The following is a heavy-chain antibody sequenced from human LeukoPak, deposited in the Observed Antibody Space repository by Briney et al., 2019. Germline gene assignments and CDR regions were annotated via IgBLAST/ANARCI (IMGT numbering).Heavy chain of an antibody. CDR2: ISGSGGST. V-gene: IGHV3-23*01. J-gene: IGHJ6*02. CDR1: GFTFSSYA. D-gene: IGHD2-21*01. Sequence: GGSLRLSCAASGFTFSSYAMSWVRQAPGKGLEWVSAISGSGGSTYYADSVKGRFTISRDNSKNTLYLQMNSLRAEDTAVYYCAEGGENPLDYYYYGMDVWGQGTTVTVSS. CDR3: AEGGENPLDYYYYGMDV.